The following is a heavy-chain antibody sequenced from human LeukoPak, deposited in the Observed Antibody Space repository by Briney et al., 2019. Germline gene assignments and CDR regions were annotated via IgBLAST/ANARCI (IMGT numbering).Heavy chain of an antibody. Sequence: GGSLRLSCEASGFTFSNHWMHWVRQAPGKGLEWVAFIRYDGSNKYYADSVKGRFTISRDNSKNTLYLQMNSLRAEDTAVYYCAKDLPPPGYDSSGYYSEAFDYWGQGTLVTVSS. D-gene: IGHD3-22*01. J-gene: IGHJ4*02. CDR2: IRYDGSNK. CDR1: GFTFSNHW. V-gene: IGHV3-30*02. CDR3: AKDLPPPGYDSSGYYSEAFDY.